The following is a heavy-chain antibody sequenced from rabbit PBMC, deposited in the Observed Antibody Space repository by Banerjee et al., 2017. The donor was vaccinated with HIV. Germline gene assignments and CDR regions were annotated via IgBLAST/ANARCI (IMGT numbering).Heavy chain of an antibody. V-gene: IGHV1S45*01. CDR2: IDTGSSGNT. D-gene: IGHD4-1*01. Sequence: QLQLEESGGGLVKPGGTLTLTCKASGIDFCSYYMCWVRQAPGKGLEWIACIDTGSSGNTVYATWAKGRFTISKTSSTGVTLQMTSLTAADTATYFCARDLAGVIGWNFALWGPGTLVTVS. CDR3: ARDLAGVIGWNFAL. CDR1: GIDFCSYY. J-gene: IGHJ4*01.